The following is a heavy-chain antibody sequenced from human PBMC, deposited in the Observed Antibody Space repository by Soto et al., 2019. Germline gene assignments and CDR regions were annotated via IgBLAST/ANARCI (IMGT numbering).Heavy chain of an antibody. CDR1: GFTFSNYW. J-gene: IGHJ6*03. CDR2: INSDGSVS. D-gene: IGHD2-15*01. V-gene: IGHV3-74*02. Sequence: EAQLVESGRGLVQPGGSLRLCCAASGFTFSNYWMYWVRQAPGKGLEWVSRINSDGSVSSYADSVKGRLTISRDNVKNTLYLQMDSLRAEDTALYYCARGDCVGGTCYSLAGSFYYYMDVWGKGTTVTVFS. CDR3: ARGDCVGGTCYSLAGSFYYYMDV.